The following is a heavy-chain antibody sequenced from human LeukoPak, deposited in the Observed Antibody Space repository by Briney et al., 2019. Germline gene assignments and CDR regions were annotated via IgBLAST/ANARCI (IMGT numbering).Heavy chain of an antibody. D-gene: IGHD5-18*01. CDR2: ISGNGAKS. CDR3: AKDFGYSYGWVDY. CDR1: GFTFSSYA. J-gene: IGHJ4*02. V-gene: IGHV3-23*01. Sequence: PGGSLRLSCAASGFTFSSYAMSWVRQAPGKGLEWVSTISGNGAKSYSAGSVKGRFTISRDNSKNTLYLQMNSLRAEDTALYYCAKDFGYSYGWVDYWGQGILVTVSS.